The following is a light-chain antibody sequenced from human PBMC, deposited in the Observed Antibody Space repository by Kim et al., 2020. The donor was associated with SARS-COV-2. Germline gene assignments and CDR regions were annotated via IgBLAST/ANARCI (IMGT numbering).Light chain of an antibody. CDR1: QSISSW. Sequence: ASVGDRVTITCRASQSISSWLAWYQQKPGKAPKLLIYTASSLETGVPSRFSGIGSGTQFTLTISSLQPDDFATYYCQQYNSYPLTFGGGTKVDIK. J-gene: IGKJ4*01. CDR3: QQYNSYPLT. V-gene: IGKV1-5*03. CDR2: TAS.